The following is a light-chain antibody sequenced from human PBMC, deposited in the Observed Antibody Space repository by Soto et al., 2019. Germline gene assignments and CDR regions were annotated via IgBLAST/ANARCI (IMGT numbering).Light chain of an antibody. CDR3: QQYNNWPPWT. CDR2: GAS. CDR1: QSVSGN. Sequence: EIVMTQSPATLSVSPGERATLSCRASQSVSGNLAWYEQKPGQAPRLLIYGASTRATGIPARFSGSGSGTEFTLTISSLQSEDSAVYYCQQYNNWPPWTFGPGTKVEIK. V-gene: IGKV3-15*01. J-gene: IGKJ1*01.